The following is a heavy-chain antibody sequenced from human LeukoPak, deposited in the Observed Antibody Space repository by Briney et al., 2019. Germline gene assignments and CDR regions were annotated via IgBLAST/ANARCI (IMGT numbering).Heavy chain of an antibody. CDR3: ASGNWNDRAFDI. V-gene: IGHV3-7*01. CDR1: GLTFSGYW. D-gene: IGHD1-20*01. J-gene: IGHJ3*02. Sequence: PGGSLRLSCAASGLTFSGYWMSWVRQAPGKGLEWVANVKQDGSEKYYVDSVKGRFTISRDNAKNSLYLQMNSLRVEDTAVYYCASGNWNDRAFDIWGQGTMVIVSS. CDR2: VKQDGSEK.